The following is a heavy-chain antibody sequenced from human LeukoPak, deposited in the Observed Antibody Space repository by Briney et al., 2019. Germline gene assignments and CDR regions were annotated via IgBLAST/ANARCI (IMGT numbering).Heavy chain of an antibody. V-gene: IGHV3-30*18. CDR1: GFTFSRYG. D-gene: IGHD3-16*02. CDR3: AKDYDYVWGSYRSFPIGY. CDR2: VSYDGSNK. J-gene: IGHJ4*02. Sequence: GGSLRLSCAASGFTFSRYGMHWVSQAPGKGLEWVAVVSYDGSNKYYADSVKGRFTISRDNSKNTLYLQMNSLRAEDTAVYYCAKDYDYVWGSYRSFPIGYWGQGTLVTVSS.